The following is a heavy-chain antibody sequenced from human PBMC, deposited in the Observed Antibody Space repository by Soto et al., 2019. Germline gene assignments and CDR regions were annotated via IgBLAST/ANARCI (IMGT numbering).Heavy chain of an antibody. CDR1: GFTFANAW. CDR3: TLHVVVVTSIHNYFNY. J-gene: IGHJ4*02. Sequence: GGSLRLSCAASGFTFANAWMSWVRQAPGKGLEWVGRIKSKTDGEATDYAAPVKGRFSISRDDSKNTMFLQMNSLQIEDTAIYYCTLHVVVVTSIHNYFNYWGQGTRVTAPQ. D-gene: IGHD2-21*02. V-gene: IGHV3-15*01. CDR2: IKSKTDGEAT.